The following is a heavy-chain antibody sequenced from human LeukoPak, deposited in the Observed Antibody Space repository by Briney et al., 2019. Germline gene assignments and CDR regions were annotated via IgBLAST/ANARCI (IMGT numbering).Heavy chain of an antibody. V-gene: IGHV1-69*05. Sequence: ASVKVSCKASGGTFSSYAISWVRQAPGQGLEWMGGIIPIFGTANYAQKLQGRVTMTTDTSTSTAYMELRSLRSDDTAVYYCARAEYDSSGYWTTWGQGTLVTVSS. D-gene: IGHD3-22*01. CDR3: ARAEYDSSGYWTT. CDR2: IIPIFGTA. J-gene: IGHJ4*02. CDR1: GGTFSSYA.